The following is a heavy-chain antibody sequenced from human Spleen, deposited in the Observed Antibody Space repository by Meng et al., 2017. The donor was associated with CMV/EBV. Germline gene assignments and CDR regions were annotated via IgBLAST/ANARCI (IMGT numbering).Heavy chain of an antibody. J-gene: IGHJ4*02. CDR1: GYTFTNYG. CDR3: ARGEKPLSARYGDYDY. V-gene: IGHV1-18*01. CDR2: ISAYHGNT. D-gene: IGHD4-17*01. Sequence: ASVKVSCKASGYTFTNYGISWVRQAPGRGLEWMGWISAYHGNTDYAQKLQGRVTMTTDTSTSTAYMELRSLRSDDTAVYYCARGEKPLSARYGDYDYWGQGTLVTVSS.